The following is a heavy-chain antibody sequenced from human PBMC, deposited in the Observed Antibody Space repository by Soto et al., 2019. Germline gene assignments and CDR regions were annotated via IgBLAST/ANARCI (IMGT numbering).Heavy chain of an antibody. CDR3: ARERSTGTTHPYYMDV. J-gene: IGHJ6*03. V-gene: IGHV4-34*01. CDR1: GGSFSGYY. CDR2: INHSGST. Sequence: SETLSLTCAVYGGSFSGYYWSWIRQPPGKGLEWIGEINHSGSTNYNPSLKSRVTISVDTSKNQFSLKLSSVTAADTAVYYCARERSTGTTHPYYMDVWGKGTTVTVSS. D-gene: IGHD1-7*01.